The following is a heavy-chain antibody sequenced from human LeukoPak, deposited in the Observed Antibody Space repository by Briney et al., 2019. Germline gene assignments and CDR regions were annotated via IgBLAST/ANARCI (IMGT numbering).Heavy chain of an antibody. Sequence: PSETLSLTCTVSGGSFSSRSHYWGWIRQTPGKGLEWIGSMFYSGSTYYNPSLKSRVIIFVDTSKNQFYLKLSSVTATDTAVYYCARRGYCSSTSCYEYWFDPWGQGTLATVSS. J-gene: IGHJ5*02. CDR1: GGSFSSRSHY. V-gene: IGHV4-39*01. CDR3: ARRGYCSSTSCYEYWFDP. D-gene: IGHD2-2*01. CDR2: MFYSGST.